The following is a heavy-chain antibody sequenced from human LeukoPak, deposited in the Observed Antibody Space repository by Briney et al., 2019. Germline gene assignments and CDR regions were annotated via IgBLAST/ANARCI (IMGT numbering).Heavy chain of an antibody. Sequence: GGSLRLSCAASGFTFSSYGMHWVRQAPGKGLEWVAFIRYDGSNKYYADSVKGRFTISRDNSKNTLYLQMNSLRAEDTAVYYCAKHRHYYGSGSYSDYWGQGTLVTVSS. D-gene: IGHD3-10*01. CDR1: GFTFSSYG. CDR2: IRYDGSNK. V-gene: IGHV3-30*02. CDR3: AKHRHYYGSGSYSDY. J-gene: IGHJ4*02.